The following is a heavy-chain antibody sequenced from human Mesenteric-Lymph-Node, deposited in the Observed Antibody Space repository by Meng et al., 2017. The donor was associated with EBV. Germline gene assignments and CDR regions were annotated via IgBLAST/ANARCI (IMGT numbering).Heavy chain of an antibody. J-gene: IGHJ5*02. CDR3: ARGFGDNNNWFGP. D-gene: IGHD4-17*01. CDR1: GGCVSSGGHS. V-gene: IGHV4-30-2*01. Sequence: HVQGSGSGLVKPSPTLSSDCAVSGGCVSSGGHSWSWIRQPPGKGLEWIGYIYHTGSTYYNPSLKSRVTISIDTSKNQFSLKLSSVTAADTAVYFCARGFGDNNNWFGPWGQGTLVTVSS. CDR2: IYHTGST.